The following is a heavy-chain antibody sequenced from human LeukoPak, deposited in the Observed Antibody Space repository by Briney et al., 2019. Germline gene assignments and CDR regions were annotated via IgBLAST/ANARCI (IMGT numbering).Heavy chain of an antibody. CDR3: ARGEDYYDSSGYYSERVSFDY. CDR1: GGSISSSNR. D-gene: IGHD3-22*01. V-gene: IGHV4-4*02. Sequence: TPSETLSLTCAVSGGSISSSNRWSWVRQPPGKGLEWIGEIYHSGNTNYNPSLKSRVTISVDTSKNQFSLKLSSVTAADTAVYYCARGEDYYDSSGYYSERVSFDYWGQGTLVTVSS. J-gene: IGHJ4*02. CDR2: IYHSGNT.